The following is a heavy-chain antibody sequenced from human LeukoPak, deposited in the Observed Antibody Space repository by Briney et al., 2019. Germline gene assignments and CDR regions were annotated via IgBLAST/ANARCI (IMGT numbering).Heavy chain of an antibody. CDR1: GYTFTSYY. Sequence: ASVKVSCKASGYTFTSYYMHWVRQAPGQGLEWMGIINPSGGSTSYAQKFQGRVTMTRDTSTSTVYMELSSLRSEDTAVYYCARERIFGVVQTPYYFDYWGQGTLVTVSS. D-gene: IGHD3-3*01. V-gene: IGHV1-46*01. CDR2: INPSGGST. J-gene: IGHJ4*02. CDR3: ARERIFGVVQTPYYFDY.